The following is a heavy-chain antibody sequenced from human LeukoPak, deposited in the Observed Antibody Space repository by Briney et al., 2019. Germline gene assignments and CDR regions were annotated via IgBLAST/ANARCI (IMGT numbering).Heavy chain of an antibody. Sequence: SVKVSCKASGGTFSSYAISWVRQAPGQGLEWMGGLIPIFGTANYAQKFQGRVTITADESTSTAYMELSSLRSEDTAVYYCARSPSYYDILTGYSPEAKYYYYGMDVWGQGTTVTVSS. D-gene: IGHD3-9*01. CDR2: LIPIFGTA. J-gene: IGHJ6*02. V-gene: IGHV1-69*13. CDR1: GGTFSSYA. CDR3: ARSPSYYDILTGYSPEAKYYYYGMDV.